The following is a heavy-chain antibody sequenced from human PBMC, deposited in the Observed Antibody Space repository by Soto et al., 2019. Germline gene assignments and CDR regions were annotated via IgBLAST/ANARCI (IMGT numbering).Heavy chain of an antibody. CDR1: GFTFSSYA. CDR3: AKEGGSSSSFSDADIDY. V-gene: IGHV3-23*01. J-gene: IGHJ4*02. CDR2: ISGSGGST. D-gene: IGHD6-6*01. Sequence: GGSLRLSCAASGFTFSSYAMSWVRQAPGKGLEWVSAISGSGGSTYYADSVKGRFTISRDNSKNTLYLQMNSLRAEDTAVYYCAKEGGSSSSFSDADIDYWGQGTLVTVSS.